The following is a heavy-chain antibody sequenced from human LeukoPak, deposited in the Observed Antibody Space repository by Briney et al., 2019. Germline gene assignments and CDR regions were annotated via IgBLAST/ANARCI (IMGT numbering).Heavy chain of an antibody. CDR3: AKPAIRYDSSGYYDY. J-gene: IGHJ4*02. CDR2: ISDSGGST. Sequence: GGSLRLSCAASGFTFSSYGMSWVRQAPGKGLEWVSAISDSGGSTYYADSVKGRFTISRDNSKNTLYLQMNSLRAEDTAVYYCAKPAIRYDSSGYYDYWGQGTLVTVSS. D-gene: IGHD3-22*01. CDR1: GFTFSSYG. V-gene: IGHV3-23*01.